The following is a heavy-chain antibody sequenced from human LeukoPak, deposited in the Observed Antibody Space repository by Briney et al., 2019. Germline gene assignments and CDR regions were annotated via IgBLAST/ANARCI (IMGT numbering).Heavy chain of an antibody. D-gene: IGHD5-24*01. J-gene: IGHJ5*02. CDR1: GFTFSSYA. CDR2: ISGSGGST. Sequence: PGGSLRLSCAASGFTFSSYALSWVRQAPGKGLEWVSGISGSGGSTYYADAVKGRFSISRDNSKNTLYLQMNSLRAEDTAVYYCAKGDGYNYGNWFDPWGQGTLVTVSS. V-gene: IGHV3-23*01. CDR3: AKGDGYNYGNWFDP.